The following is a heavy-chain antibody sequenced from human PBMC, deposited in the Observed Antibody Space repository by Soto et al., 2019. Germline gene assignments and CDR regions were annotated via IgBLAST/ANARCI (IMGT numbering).Heavy chain of an antibody. CDR2: IYPGDSDT. CDR3: ARHPYSSSWYWYFDL. V-gene: IGHV5-51*01. CDR1: GYSFTSYW. D-gene: IGHD6-13*01. Sequence: GASLKISCKGSGYSFTSYWIGWVRQMPGKGLEWMGIIYPGDSDTRYSPSFQGQVTISADKSISTAYLQWSSLKASDTAMYYCARHPYSSSWYWYFDLWGRGTLVTVSS. J-gene: IGHJ2*01.